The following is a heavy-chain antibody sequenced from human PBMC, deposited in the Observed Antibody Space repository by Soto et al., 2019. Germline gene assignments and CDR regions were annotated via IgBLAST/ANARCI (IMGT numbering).Heavy chain of an antibody. V-gene: IGHV2-5*02. D-gene: IGHD3-3*01. CDR1: GFSLTTSGVG. CDR2: LYWDDDK. CDR3: AHRVLRSVFGLVTTTAIYFDF. J-gene: IGHJ4*02. Sequence: QITLNESGPTQVKPRQTLTLTCTFSGFSLTTSGVGVGWIRQSPGKAPEWLAPLYWDDDKRYSPSLKSRLTITKDTSKNQVVLTMADLDPADTATYYCAHRVLRSVFGLVTTTAIYFDFWGQGTPVAVSS.